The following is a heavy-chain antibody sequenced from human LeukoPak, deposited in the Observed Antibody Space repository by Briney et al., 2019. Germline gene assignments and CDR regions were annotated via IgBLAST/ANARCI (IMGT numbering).Heavy chain of an antibody. CDR2: MAVNGRT. CDR1: GDSISSGTYY. J-gene: IGHJ4*02. V-gene: IGHV4-61*10. Sequence: PSETLSLTCTVSGDSISSGTYYWTWIRQPAGEGLEWIGRMAVNGRTNYNPSLKSRVTISVDTSKNQFSLKLSSVTAADTAVYYCARVGIAAIGYWGQGTLVTVSS. D-gene: IGHD6-13*01. CDR3: ARVGIAAIGY.